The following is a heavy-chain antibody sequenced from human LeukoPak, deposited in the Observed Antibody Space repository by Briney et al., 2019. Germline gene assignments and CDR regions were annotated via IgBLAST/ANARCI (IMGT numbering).Heavy chain of an antibody. CDR1: GYTFTSYG. J-gene: IGHJ5*02. D-gene: IGHD1-1*01. V-gene: IGHV1-18*01. Sequence: ASVKVSCKASGYTFTSYGISWVRQAPGQGLEWMGWICAYNGNTNYAQKLQGRVTMTTDTSTSTAYMELRSLRSDDTAVYYCARDRGTRTHNWFDPWGQGTLVTVSS. CDR2: ICAYNGNT. CDR3: ARDRGTRTHNWFDP.